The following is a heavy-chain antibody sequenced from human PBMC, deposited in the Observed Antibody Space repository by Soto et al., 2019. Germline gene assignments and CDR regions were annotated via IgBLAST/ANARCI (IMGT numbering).Heavy chain of an antibody. J-gene: IGHJ5*02. CDR3: ARDEKYYDFWSGYYGSGWFDP. V-gene: IGHV1-3*01. D-gene: IGHD3-3*01. CDR1: GYTFTSYA. CDR2: INAGNGNT. Sequence: ASVKVSCKASGYTFTSYAMHWVRQAPGQRLEWMGWINAGNGNTKYSQKFQGRVTITRDTSASTAYMELSSLRSEDTAVYYCARDEKYYDFWSGYYGSGWFDPWGQGTLVTVSS.